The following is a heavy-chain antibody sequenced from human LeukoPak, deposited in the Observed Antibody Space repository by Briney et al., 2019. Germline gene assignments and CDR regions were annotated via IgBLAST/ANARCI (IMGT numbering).Heavy chain of an antibody. J-gene: IGHJ4*02. CDR1: GYTFTSYY. CDR2: ISAYNGNT. CDR3: ARDQGELGRDY. V-gene: IGHV1-18*04. D-gene: IGHD1-26*01. Sequence: GASVKVSCKASGYTFTSYYMHWVRQAPGQGLEWMGWISAYNGNTNYAQKLQGRVTMTTDTSTSTAYMELRSLRSDDTAVYYCARDQGELGRDYWGQGTLVTVSS.